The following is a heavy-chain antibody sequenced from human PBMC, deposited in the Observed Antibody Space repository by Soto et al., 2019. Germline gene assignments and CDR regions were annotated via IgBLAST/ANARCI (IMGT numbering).Heavy chain of an antibody. CDR1: GYNFISHS. V-gene: IGHV1-18*01. J-gene: IGHJ6*02. CDR2: ISAYNGNT. Sequence: QIQLVQSGGEVKKPGASVKVSCKSSGYNFISHSITWVRQAPGQGLEWMGRISAYNGNTNHAQKFQGRLTMTTDTSTSTAYMELRSLRSDDTAGYYCARGAFCGGAPGCRDMDVLGQGTPVTVSS. CDR3: ARGAFCGGAPGCRDMDV. D-gene: IGHD2-21*01.